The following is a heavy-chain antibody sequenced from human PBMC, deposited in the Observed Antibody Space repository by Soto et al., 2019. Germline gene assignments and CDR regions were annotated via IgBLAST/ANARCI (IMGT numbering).Heavy chain of an antibody. J-gene: IGHJ4*02. Sequence: PSETLSLTCAVSGGSISSGGYSWSWIRQPPGKGLEWIGYMYHSGSTFYNPSLKSRVTISVDRSKNQFTLKLSSVTAADTAVYYCARTWGSTNGYWGRGTLVTVSS. D-gene: IGHD3-16*01. CDR1: GGSISSGGYS. CDR3: ARTWGSTNGY. V-gene: IGHV4-30-2*01. CDR2: MYHSGST.